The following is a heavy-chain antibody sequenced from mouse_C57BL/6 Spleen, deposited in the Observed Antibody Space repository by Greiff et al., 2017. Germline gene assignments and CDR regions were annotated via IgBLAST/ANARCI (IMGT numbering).Heavy chain of an antibody. CDR2: INPSTGGT. Sequence: VQLQQSGPELVKPGASVKISCKASGYSFTGYYMNWVKQSPEKSLEWIGEINPSTGGTTYNPKFKAKATLTVDKSSSTAYMQLKSLTSEDSAVYYCARWNYYGSSYFDYWGQGTTLTASS. J-gene: IGHJ2*01. V-gene: IGHV1-42*01. CDR1: GYSFTGYY. D-gene: IGHD1-1*01. CDR3: ARWNYYGSSYFDY.